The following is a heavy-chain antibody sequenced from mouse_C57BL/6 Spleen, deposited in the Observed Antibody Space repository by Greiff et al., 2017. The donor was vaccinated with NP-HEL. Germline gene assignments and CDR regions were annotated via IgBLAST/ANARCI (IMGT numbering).Heavy chain of an antibody. D-gene: IGHD2-2*01. V-gene: IGHV1-22*01. Sequence: EVQLQQSGPELVKPGASVKMSCKASGYTFTDYNMHWVKQSHGKSLEWIGYINPNNGGTSYNQKFKGKATLTVNKSSSTAYMELRSLTSEDSAVYYCARSEGRLPLFAYWGQGTLVTVSA. CDR3: ARSEGRLPLFAY. CDR1: GYTFTDYN. CDR2: INPNNGGT. J-gene: IGHJ3*01.